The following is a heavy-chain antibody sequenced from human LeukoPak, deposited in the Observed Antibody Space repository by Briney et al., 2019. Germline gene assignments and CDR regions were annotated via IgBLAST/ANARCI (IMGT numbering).Heavy chain of an antibody. V-gene: IGHV1-2*02. CDR2: INPNSGGT. CDR1: GYTFTGYY. CDR3: AREEAYDILTGWEPMGVDY. D-gene: IGHD3-9*01. J-gene: IGHJ4*02. Sequence: DSVKVSCKASGYTFTGYYMHWVRQAPGQGLEWMGWINPNSGGTNYAQKFQGRVTMTRDTSISTAYMELSRLRSDDTAVYYCAREEAYDILTGWEPMGVDYWGQGTLVTVSS.